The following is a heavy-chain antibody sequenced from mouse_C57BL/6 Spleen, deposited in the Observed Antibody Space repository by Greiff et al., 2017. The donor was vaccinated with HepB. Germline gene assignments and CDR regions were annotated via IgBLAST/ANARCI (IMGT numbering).Heavy chain of an antibody. Sequence: EVQLQQSGPVLVKPGASVKMSCKASGYTFTDYYMNWVKQSHGKSLEWIGVINPYNGGTSYNQKFKGKATLTVDKSSSTAYMELNSLTSEDSAVYYGASTVAATYYYAMDYWGQGTSVTVSS. CDR1: GYTFTDYY. J-gene: IGHJ4*01. V-gene: IGHV1-19*01. D-gene: IGHD1-1*01. CDR3: ASTVAATYYYAMDY. CDR2: INPYNGGT.